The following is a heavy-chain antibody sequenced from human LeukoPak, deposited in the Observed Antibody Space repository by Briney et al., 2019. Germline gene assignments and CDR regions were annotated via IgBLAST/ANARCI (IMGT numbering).Heavy chain of an antibody. CDR3: AKGPPYYDSTNWFDP. V-gene: IGHV3-23*01. CDR1: GFTFSSYA. D-gene: IGHD3-22*01. J-gene: IGHJ5*02. Sequence: GGSLRLPCAASGFTFSSYAMSWVRQAPGKGLEWVSAISGSGGSTYYADSVKGRFTISRDNSKNTLYLQMNSLRAEDTAVYYCAKGPPYYDSTNWFDPWGQGTLVTVSS. CDR2: ISGSGGST.